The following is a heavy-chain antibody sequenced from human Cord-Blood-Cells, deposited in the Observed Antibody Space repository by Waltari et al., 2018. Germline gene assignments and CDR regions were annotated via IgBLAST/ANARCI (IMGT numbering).Heavy chain of an antibody. D-gene: IGHD7-27*01. CDR1: GYTFTSYD. V-gene: IGHV1-8*03. CDR3: ARGSPNWGSGIYDY. Sequence: QVQLVQSGAEVKKLGASVKVSCKASGYTFTSYDLNWVRQATGQGLEWMGWMNPNSGNTGYAQKFQGRVTITRNTSISTAYMELSSLRSEDTAVYYCARGSPNWGSGIYDYWGQGTLVTVSS. CDR2: MNPNSGNT. J-gene: IGHJ4*02.